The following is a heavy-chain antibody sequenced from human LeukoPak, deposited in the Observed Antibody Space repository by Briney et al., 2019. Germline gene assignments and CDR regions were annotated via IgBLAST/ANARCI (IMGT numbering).Heavy chain of an antibody. D-gene: IGHD6-19*01. Sequence: PSETLSLTCSISGGSISSSSYYWGWIRQPPGKGLEWIGSFYYTGNTYYNPSLKSRVTISVDTSKKDLSLNLRSVTAADTAVYYCARTAGIAVAGTRQYFDYWGQGMLVTVSS. CDR1: GGSISSSSYY. CDR2: FYYTGNT. CDR3: ARTAGIAVAGTRQYFDY. V-gene: IGHV4-39*02. J-gene: IGHJ4*02.